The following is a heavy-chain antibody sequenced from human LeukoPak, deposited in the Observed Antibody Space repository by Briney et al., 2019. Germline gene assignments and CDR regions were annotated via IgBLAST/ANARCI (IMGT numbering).Heavy chain of an antibody. CDR1: GYTFTNYG. Sequence: ASVKVSCKASGYTFTNYGISWVRQAPGQRLEWMGWINAGNGNTKYSQRFQGRVTITRDTSASTAYMELSSLRSEDTAVYYCARDRYYDSSGGVAFDIWGQGTMVTVSS. CDR3: ARDRYYDSSGGVAFDI. CDR2: INAGNGNT. V-gene: IGHV1-3*01. J-gene: IGHJ3*02. D-gene: IGHD3-22*01.